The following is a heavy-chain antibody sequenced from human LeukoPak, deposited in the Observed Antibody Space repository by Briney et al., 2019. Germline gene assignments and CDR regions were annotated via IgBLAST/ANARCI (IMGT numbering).Heavy chain of an antibody. V-gene: IGHV1-18*01. CDR1: GYTFTSYG. Sequence: ASVKVSCKASGYTFTSYGISWVRQAPGLGLEWMGWISAYNGNTNYAQKLQGRVTMTTDTSTSTAYMELRSLRSDDTAVYYCATVSGYCSSSSCPHYFDYWGQGTLVTVSS. CDR2: ISAYNGNT. D-gene: IGHD2-2*01. CDR3: ATVSGYCSSSSCPHYFDY. J-gene: IGHJ4*02.